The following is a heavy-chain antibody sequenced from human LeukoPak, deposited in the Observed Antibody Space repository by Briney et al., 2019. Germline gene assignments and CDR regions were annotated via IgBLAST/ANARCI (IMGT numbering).Heavy chain of an antibody. CDR2: INAGNGNT. D-gene: IGHD6-6*01. CDR3: ARGKEYSSSWFDP. Sequence: AASVKVSCKASGYTFTSYAMHWVRQAPGQRLEWMGWINAGNGNTKYSQKFQGRVTITRDTSASTAYMELSSLRSEDTAVYYCARGKEYSSSWFDPWGQGTLVTVSS. J-gene: IGHJ5*02. CDR1: GYTFTSYA. V-gene: IGHV1-3*01.